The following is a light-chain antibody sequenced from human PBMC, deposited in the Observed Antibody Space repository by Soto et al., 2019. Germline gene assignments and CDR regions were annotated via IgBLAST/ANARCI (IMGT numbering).Light chain of an antibody. Sequence: EIVLTQSPGPLSLSPGERATLSCRASQGVSSYLAWYQQKPGQAPRLLIYDASSRATGIPARFSGSGSGTECTLTISRLEPEDFAVYYCQQYGSSPITFGQGTRLEIK. CDR2: DAS. CDR1: QGVSSY. V-gene: IGKV3-20*01. CDR3: QQYGSSPIT. J-gene: IGKJ5*01.